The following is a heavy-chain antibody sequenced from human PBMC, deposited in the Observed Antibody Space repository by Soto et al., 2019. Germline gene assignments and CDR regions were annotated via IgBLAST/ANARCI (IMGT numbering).Heavy chain of an antibody. CDR3: ARLPPDGYCSSTSCSEYFDY. D-gene: IGHD2-2*03. J-gene: IGHJ4*02. CDR2: IYYSGST. V-gene: IGHV4-39*01. CDR1: GGSISSSSYY. Sequence: SETLSLTCTVSGGSISSSSYYWGWIRQPPGKGLEWIGSIYYSGSTYYNPSLKSRVTISVDTSKNQFSLKLSSVTAADTAVYYCARLPPDGYCSSTSCSEYFDYWGQGTLVTVSS.